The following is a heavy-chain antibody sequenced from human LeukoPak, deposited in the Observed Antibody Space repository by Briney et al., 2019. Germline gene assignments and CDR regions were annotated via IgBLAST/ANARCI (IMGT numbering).Heavy chain of an antibody. Sequence: GGSLRLSCAASGFIFSDHYMDWVRQAPGKGLEWVGRTRNEADIYTTKYAASVKGRFTISRDDSKNSLYLQMNSLRAEDTAVYYCARGSQVVVPAAALNWFDPWGQGTLVTVSS. CDR2: TRNEADIYTT. J-gene: IGHJ5*02. CDR1: GFIFSDHY. V-gene: IGHV3-72*01. CDR3: ARGSQVVVPAAALNWFDP. D-gene: IGHD2-2*01.